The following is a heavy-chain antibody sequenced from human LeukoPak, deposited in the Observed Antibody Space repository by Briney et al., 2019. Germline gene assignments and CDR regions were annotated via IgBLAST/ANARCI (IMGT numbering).Heavy chain of an antibody. Sequence: PGGSLRLSCAASGFTFSGSAMHWVRQASGKGLEWVGRIRSKANSYATAYAASVEGRFTISRDDSKNTAYLQMNSLKTEDTAVYYCTRRVGSSSDWGQGTLVTVSS. D-gene: IGHD6-6*01. CDR1: GFTFSGSA. CDR2: IRSKANSYAT. CDR3: TRRVGSSSD. J-gene: IGHJ4*02. V-gene: IGHV3-73*01.